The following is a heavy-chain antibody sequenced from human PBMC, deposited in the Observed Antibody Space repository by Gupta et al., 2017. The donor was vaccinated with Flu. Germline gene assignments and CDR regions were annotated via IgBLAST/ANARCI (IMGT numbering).Heavy chain of an antibody. D-gene: IGHD2-15*01. CDR1: GYSFTGYH. J-gene: IGHJ5*02. V-gene: IGHV1-2*06. CDR3: AREVGP. Sequence: QVPLVQSGAEVQKPGASVKVSLQASGYSFTGYHMHWVRQAPVQGIDWMGRINPNSDGTNYAQKFQGRVTMTRDTSISTAYMELSRLRSDDTAVYYCAREVGPWGQGTLVTVSS. CDR2: INPNSDGT.